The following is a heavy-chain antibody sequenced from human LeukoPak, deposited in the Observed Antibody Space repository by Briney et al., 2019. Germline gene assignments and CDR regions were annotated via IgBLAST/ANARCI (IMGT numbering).Heavy chain of an antibody. D-gene: IGHD4-4*01. CDR1: GFTFSSYS. V-gene: IGHV3-48*04. CDR2: ISSSSSTI. Sequence: GGSLRLSCAASGFTFSSYSMNWVRQAPGKGLEWVSYISSSSSTIYYADSVKGRFTISRDNSKNTLYLQMNSLRAEDTALYYCAKGTHTNYDHPVDYWGQGTLVTVSS. J-gene: IGHJ4*02. CDR3: AKGTHTNYDHPVDY.